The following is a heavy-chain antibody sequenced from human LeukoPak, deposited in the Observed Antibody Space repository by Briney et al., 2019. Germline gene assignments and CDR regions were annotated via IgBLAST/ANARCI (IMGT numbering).Heavy chain of an antibody. Sequence: GASVKVSCKASGYTFSSYGITWVRQAPGQGLEWMGWISGYNGNTNYAQKFQGRVTMTRDTSISTAYMELSRLRSDDTAVYYCARPIRPIADYYGSGSRGRHWFDPWGQGTLVTVSS. J-gene: IGHJ5*02. CDR1: GYTFSSYG. D-gene: IGHD3-10*01. CDR2: ISGYNGNT. CDR3: ARPIRPIADYYGSGSRGRHWFDP. V-gene: IGHV1-18*01.